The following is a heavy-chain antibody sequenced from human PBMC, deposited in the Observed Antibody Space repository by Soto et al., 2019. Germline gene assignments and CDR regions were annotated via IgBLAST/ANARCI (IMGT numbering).Heavy chain of an antibody. CDR1: GYTFTSYG. D-gene: IGHD3-3*01. V-gene: IGHV1-18*01. J-gene: IGHJ4*02. CDR3: AKEGIPSYYDFWSGYYEPLSYFDY. CDR2: ISGYNGNT. Sequence: ASVKVACKASGYTFTSYGISWVRQAPGEGLEWMGWISGYNGNTNYPQKLQGRVTMTTDTSTTTAYMELRSLRSEDTAVYYCAKEGIPSYYDFWSGYYEPLSYFDYWGQGTLVTVSS.